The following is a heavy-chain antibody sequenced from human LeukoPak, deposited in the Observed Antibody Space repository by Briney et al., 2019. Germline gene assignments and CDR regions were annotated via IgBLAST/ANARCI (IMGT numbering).Heavy chain of an antibody. CDR2: ISRTGNSI. J-gene: IGHJ4*02. CDR3: ARGPYSSNWYVDY. Sequence: PGRSLRLSCATSGFRFSNHGMDWVRLAPGKGLEWISYISRTGNSIYYADSVKGRFTISRDSAKNSLYLQMNSLRAEDTAVYYCARGPYSSNWYVDYWGQGTLVTVAS. V-gene: IGHV3-48*04. D-gene: IGHD6-13*01. CDR1: GFRFSNHG.